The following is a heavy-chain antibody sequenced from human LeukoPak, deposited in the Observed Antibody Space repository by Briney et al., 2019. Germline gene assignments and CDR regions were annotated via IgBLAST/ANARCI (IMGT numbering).Heavy chain of an antibody. CDR1: GYIFTDYY. CDR2: INPNSGGT. Sequence: ASVKVSCKASGYIFTDYYMHWVRQAPGQELGWMGRINPNSGGTNYAQKFQGRVTMTRDTSISTAYMELSRLRSDDTAVYYCARESIAVAGTLGGWGQGTLVTVSS. J-gene: IGHJ4*02. CDR3: ARESIAVAGTLGG. D-gene: IGHD6-19*01. V-gene: IGHV1/OR15-1*04.